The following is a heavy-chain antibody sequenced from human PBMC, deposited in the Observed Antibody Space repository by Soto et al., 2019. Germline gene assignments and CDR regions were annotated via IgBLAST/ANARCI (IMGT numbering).Heavy chain of an antibody. CDR3: ARSGKTYYYYYSGSGFDY. J-gene: IGHJ4*02. D-gene: IGHD3-22*01. V-gene: IGHV3-30-3*01. Sequence: GGSLRLSCAASRFTFSSYAVHWVRQAAGKGLEWVALISYDGSNKYYAESVKGRFTISRDNSKNTLYLQMNSLRADDTAVYYCARSGKTYYYYYSGSGFDYWGQGTLVTVPS. CDR1: RFTFSSYA. CDR2: ISYDGSNK.